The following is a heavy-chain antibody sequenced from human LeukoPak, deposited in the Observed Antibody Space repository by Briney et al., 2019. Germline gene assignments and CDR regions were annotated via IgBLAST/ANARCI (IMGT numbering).Heavy chain of an antibody. J-gene: IGHJ4*02. CDR1: GGTFSSYA. CDR3: ARLSVATIEMVDY. Sequence: SVKVSCKASGGTFSSYAISWVRQAPGQGLEWMGGIIPIFGTANYAQKVQGRVTMSTETSTSTAYMELRSLRSDDTAVYYCARLSVATIEMVDYWGQGTLATVSS. CDR2: IIPIFGTA. D-gene: IGHD5-24*01. V-gene: IGHV1-69*05.